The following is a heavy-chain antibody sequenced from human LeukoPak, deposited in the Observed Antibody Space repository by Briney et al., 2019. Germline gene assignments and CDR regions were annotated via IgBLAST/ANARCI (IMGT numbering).Heavy chain of an antibody. Sequence: PSETLSLTCTVSGGSISSGGYYWSWIRQPPGKGLEWIGEINHSGSTNYNPSLKSRVTISVDTSKNQFSLKLSSVTAADTAVYYCARLNSGYPYYFDYWGQGTLVTVSS. CDR3: ARLNSGYPYYFDY. J-gene: IGHJ4*02. V-gene: IGHV4-39*07. D-gene: IGHD3-22*01. CDR1: GGSISSGGYY. CDR2: INHSGST.